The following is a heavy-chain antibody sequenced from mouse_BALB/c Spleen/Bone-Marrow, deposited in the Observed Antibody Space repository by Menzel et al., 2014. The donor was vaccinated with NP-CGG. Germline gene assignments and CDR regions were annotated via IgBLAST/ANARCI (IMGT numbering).Heavy chain of an antibody. Sequence: EVKLVESGEDLVKSGGSLKLSCAASGFTFSSYGMSWARQTPDKRLEWVATITSGGRYTYYPDSVKGRFTISRDNAKNTLYLQMSSLKSEDTAMYYCARRGGEKDYFDYWGQGTTLTVSS. V-gene: IGHV5-6*01. J-gene: IGHJ2*01. CDR3: ARRGGEKDYFDY. CDR2: ITSGGRYT. CDR1: GFTFSSYG.